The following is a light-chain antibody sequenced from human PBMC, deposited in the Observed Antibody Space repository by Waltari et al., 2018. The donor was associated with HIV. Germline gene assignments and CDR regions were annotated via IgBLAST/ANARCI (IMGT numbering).Light chain of an antibody. CDR3: QSYDSSFSGAV. CDR1: SSNPVAGYD. Sequence: QPVLTPPPPVSAAPGQKVTISCPGGSSNPVAGYDVHRYQQIPGTAPKLLIYANNNRPSGVPDRFSGSKSGATASLAITGLQPEDEADYYCQSYDSSFSGAVFGGGTKLTVL. J-gene: IGLJ2*01. V-gene: IGLV1-40*01. CDR2: ANN.